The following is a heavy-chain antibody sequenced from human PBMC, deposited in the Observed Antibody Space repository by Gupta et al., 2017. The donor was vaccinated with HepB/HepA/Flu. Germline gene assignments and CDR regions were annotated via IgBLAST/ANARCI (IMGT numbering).Heavy chain of an antibody. CDR2: INHSGST. D-gene: IGHD3-10*01. CDR3: ARGRGGSGSYFLPKVYMDV. Sequence: QVQLQQWGAGLLKPSETLSLTCAVYGGSFSGYYWSWIRQPPGKGLEWIGEINHSGSTNYNPSLKSRVTISVDTSKNQFSLKLSSVTAADTAVYYCARGRGGSGSYFLPKVYMDVWGKGTTVTVSS. CDR1: GGSFSGYY. V-gene: IGHV4-34*01. J-gene: IGHJ6*03.